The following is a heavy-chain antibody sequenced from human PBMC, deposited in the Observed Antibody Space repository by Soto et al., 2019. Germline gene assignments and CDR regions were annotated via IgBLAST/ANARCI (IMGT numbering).Heavy chain of an antibody. J-gene: IGHJ6*02. D-gene: IGHD4-17*01. CDR2: IIPMFGTT. CDR1: GGTFSSFA. V-gene: IGHV1-69*01. CDR3: ASYKTTVTEYYKSYGMDA. Sequence: VQLVQSGAEVKKPGSSAKVSCKASGGTFSSFAITWVRQAPGQGLEWMGGIIPMFGTTNYAQKFQGRVTITADESTTTAYMEVSSLGSEDTAVYYCASYKTTVTEYYKSYGMDAWGQGTTVTVSS.